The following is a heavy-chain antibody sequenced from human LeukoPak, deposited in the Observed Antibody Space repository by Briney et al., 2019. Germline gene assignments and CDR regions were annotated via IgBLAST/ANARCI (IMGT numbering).Heavy chain of an antibody. CDR3: ARHSAIVGAPHFDY. CDR1: GGSIRSSSYY. Sequence: SETLSLTCAVSGGSIRSSSYYWGWIRQPPGKGLEWIGTIYYSGSTYYNASLKSRVTLSVDTSKNEFSLKLSSVTVADTAVYYCARHSAIVGAPHFDYWGQGTLVTVSS. D-gene: IGHD1-26*01. J-gene: IGHJ4*02. CDR2: IYYSGST. V-gene: IGHV4-39*01.